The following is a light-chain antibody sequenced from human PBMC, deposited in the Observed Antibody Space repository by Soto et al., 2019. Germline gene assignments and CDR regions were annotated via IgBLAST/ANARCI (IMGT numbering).Light chain of an antibody. CDR1: QSISSY. CDR3: QQSDSIPIT. CDR2: AAS. V-gene: IGKV1-39*01. J-gene: IGKJ5*01. Sequence: DIQMTQSPSTLSGSVGDRVTITCRASQSISSYLNWYQQKPGKAPKLLIYAASNLQSGVPSRFSGSGSGTDFALAISSLQPEDFATYYCQQSDSIPITFGQGTRLE.